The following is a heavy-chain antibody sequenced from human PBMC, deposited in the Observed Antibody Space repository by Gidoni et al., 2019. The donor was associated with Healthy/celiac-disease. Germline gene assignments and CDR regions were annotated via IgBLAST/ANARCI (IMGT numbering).Heavy chain of an antibody. Sequence: QVQLVESGGGVVQPGRSLRLSCAASGFTFSSYAMHWVRQAPGKGLEWVAVIAYDGSNKYYADSVKGRFTISRDNSKNTLYLKMNSLRAEDTAVYYCARDPTRVTTGPYYYYYGMDVWGQGTTVTVSS. V-gene: IGHV3-30-3*01. J-gene: IGHJ6*02. CDR1: GFTFSSYA. CDR3: ARDPTRVTTGPYYYYYGMDV. CDR2: IAYDGSNK. D-gene: IGHD4-17*01.